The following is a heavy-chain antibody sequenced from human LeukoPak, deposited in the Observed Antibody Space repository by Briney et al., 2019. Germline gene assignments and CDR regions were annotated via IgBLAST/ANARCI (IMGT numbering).Heavy chain of an antibody. CDR1: GFSFSNYS. Sequence: GGSLRLSCVATGFSFSNYSMHWVRQAPGKGLEWVSYISRTGNIVYYADSVKGRFTTSRDNAKDSLFLQMDSLRDEDTAVYYCANLTHWGQGILVTVSS. D-gene: IGHD2-21*02. CDR3: ANLTH. J-gene: IGHJ4*02. V-gene: IGHV3-48*02. CDR2: ISRTGNIV.